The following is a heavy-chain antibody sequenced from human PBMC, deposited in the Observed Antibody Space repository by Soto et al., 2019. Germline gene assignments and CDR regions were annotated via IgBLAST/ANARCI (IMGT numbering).Heavy chain of an antibody. Sequence: GGSLRLSCTASGFTFSDSYMDWVRQAPGKGLDWVGRVRNKANSYTTEYAASVKGRFTVSRDDSKNSLYLQMNSLKTEDTAVYYCVKGHLALDNWGPGTLVTVSS. J-gene: IGHJ4*02. V-gene: IGHV3-72*01. CDR1: GFTFSDSY. CDR3: VKGHLALDN. CDR2: VRNKANSYTT.